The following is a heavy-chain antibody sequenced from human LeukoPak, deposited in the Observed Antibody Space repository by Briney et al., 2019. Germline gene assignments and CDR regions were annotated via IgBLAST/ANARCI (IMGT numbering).Heavy chain of an antibody. D-gene: IGHD3-10*01. CDR1: GFTFSDYA. CDR2: IRSKAYGGTT. Sequence: PGGSLRLSCTASGFTFSDYAMSWFRQAPGKGLEWVGFIRSKAYGGTTEYAASVKGRFTISRDDSKSIAYLQMNSLKTEDTAVYYCTRDAYGSGRVPRAFDIWGQGTMVTVSS. CDR3: TRDAYGSGRVPRAFDI. V-gene: IGHV3-49*03. J-gene: IGHJ3*02.